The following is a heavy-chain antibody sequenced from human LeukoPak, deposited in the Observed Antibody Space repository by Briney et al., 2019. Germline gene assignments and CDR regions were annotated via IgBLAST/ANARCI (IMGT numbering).Heavy chain of an antibody. D-gene: IGHD2-8*02. J-gene: IGHJ4*02. CDR2: IYYLGNS. CDR1: GGSISSSDYW. CDR3: ARQLGTGRWTFDS. V-gene: IGHV4-39*01. Sequence: SETLSLTCTVSGGSISSSDYWWGCIRQPPGKGLEWIGSIYYLGNSHYNPSLKSRVSMSVDTSKNQFSLKLTSVTASDTALYYCARQLGTGRWTFDSWGRGNLVTVSS.